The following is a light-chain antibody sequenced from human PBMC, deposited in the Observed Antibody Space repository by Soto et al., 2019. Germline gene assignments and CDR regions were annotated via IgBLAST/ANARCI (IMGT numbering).Light chain of an antibody. V-gene: IGLV2-14*01. CDR1: SSDVGGYNY. J-gene: IGLJ1*01. Sequence: QSALTQPASVSGSPGQSITISCTGTSSDVGGYNYVSWYQQHPGKAPKLMIYDVSNRPSGVSNRFSGSKSGNTASLTFSGLQAEDEADYYCSSYTSSSPWVFGTGTKVT. CDR2: DVS. CDR3: SSYTSSSPWV.